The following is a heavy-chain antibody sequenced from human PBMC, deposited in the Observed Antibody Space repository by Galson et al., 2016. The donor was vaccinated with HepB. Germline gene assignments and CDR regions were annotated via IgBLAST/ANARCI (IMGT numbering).Heavy chain of an antibody. CDR2: ISPDGSST. J-gene: IGHJ4*02. CDR3: ARDVGGIRGY. D-gene: IGHD3-16*01. Sequence: SLRLSCAASGSTLRTDWMHWARQSPGKGLMWVSRISPDGSSTSYVDSVKGRFTIFRDNANDMLYLQMNSLRDEDTAVYYCARDVGGIRGYWGQGTLVTVSS. V-gene: IGHV3-74*01. CDR1: GSTLRTDW.